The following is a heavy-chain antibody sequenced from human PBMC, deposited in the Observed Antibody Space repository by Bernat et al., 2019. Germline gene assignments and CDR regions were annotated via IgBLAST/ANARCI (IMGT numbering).Heavy chain of an antibody. Sequence: EVQLVESGGGVVQPGGSLRLSCAASGFTFDDYAMHWVRQAPGKGLEWVSLISGDGGSTYYADSVKGRFTISRDNSKNSLYLQMNSLRTEDTALYYCANASGSWPPRYWYFDLWGRGTLVTVSS. V-gene: IGHV3-43*02. CDR3: ANASGSWPPRYWYFDL. D-gene: IGHD6-13*01. CDR2: ISGDGGST. J-gene: IGHJ2*01. CDR1: GFTFDDYA.